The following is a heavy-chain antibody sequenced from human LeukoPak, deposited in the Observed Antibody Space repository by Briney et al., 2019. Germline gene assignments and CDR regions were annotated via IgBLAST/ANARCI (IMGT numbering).Heavy chain of an antibody. D-gene: IGHD3-22*01. Sequence: PGGSLRLSCAASGFTFDDYGMSWVRQAPGKGLEWVSGINWNGGSTGYADSVKGRFTISRDNAKNSLYLQMNSLRAEDTALYYCAREGPYSSGYEGDFDYWGQGTLVTVSS. CDR2: INWNGGST. CDR3: AREGPYSSGYEGDFDY. V-gene: IGHV3-20*04. CDR1: GFTFDDYG. J-gene: IGHJ4*02.